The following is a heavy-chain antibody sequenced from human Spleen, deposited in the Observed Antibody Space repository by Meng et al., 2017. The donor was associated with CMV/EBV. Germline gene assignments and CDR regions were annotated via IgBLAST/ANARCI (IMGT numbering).Heavy chain of an antibody. CDR3: ARPFYFDSSGYFFDY. CDR2: IYWTDVK. V-gene: IGHV2-5*01. Sequence: GFARRTGEVGGGWLRQPPGKALEWLAVIYWTDVKLYSPSLKSRLTISKDTSRNQVVLTMTNMDPVDTATYYCARPFYFDSSGYFFDYWGQGALVTVSS. CDR1: GFARRTGEVG. D-gene: IGHD3-9*01. J-gene: IGHJ4*02.